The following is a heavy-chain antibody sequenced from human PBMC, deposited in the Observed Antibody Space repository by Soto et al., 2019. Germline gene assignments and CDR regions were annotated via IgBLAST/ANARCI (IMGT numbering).Heavy chain of an antibody. V-gene: IGHV1-18*01. CDR1: GYTFTSYG. CDR2: SSVYNGDT. Sequence: ASVKVSCKASGYTFTSYGISWVRQAPGQGLEWMGWSSVYNGDTDYAQKFQGRVTMTTDTSTSTAYMELRSLRSDDTAVYYCAQTGYEGRYDYWAQGTLVTVSS. D-gene: IGHD5-12*01. J-gene: IGHJ4*02. CDR3: AQTGYEGRYDY.